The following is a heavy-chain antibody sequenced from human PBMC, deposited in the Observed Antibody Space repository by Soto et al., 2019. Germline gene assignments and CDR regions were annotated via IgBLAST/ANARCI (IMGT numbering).Heavy chain of an antibody. CDR2: ISGSGGST. CDR3: SKSEGGPDILTGLSPQIYYYGMDV. V-gene: IGHV3-23*01. Sequence: GGSLRLSCAASGFTFSSYAMSWVRQAPGKGLEWVSAISGSGGSTYYADSVKGRFTISRDNSKNTLYLQMNSLRAEDTAVYYFSKSEGGPDILTGLSPQIYYYGMDVWGQGTTVTVSS. D-gene: IGHD3-9*01. CDR1: GFTFSSYA. J-gene: IGHJ6*02.